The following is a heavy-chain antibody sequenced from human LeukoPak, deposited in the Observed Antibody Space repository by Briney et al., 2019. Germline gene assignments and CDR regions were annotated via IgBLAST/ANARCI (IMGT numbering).Heavy chain of an antibody. V-gene: IGHV3-23*01. Sequence: GGSLRLSCAASGFTFSSYAMSWVRQAPGKGLEWVSAISGSGGSTYYADSVKGRFTISRDNSKNTLYLQMNSLRAEDTVVYYCAKADYYYYYGMDVWGQGTTVTVSS. CDR2: ISGSGGST. CDR3: AKADYYYYYGMDV. CDR1: GFTFSSYA. J-gene: IGHJ6*02.